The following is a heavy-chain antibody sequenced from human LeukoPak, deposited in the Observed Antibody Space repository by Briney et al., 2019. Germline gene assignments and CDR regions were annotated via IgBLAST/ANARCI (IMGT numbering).Heavy chain of an antibody. J-gene: IGHJ3*02. Sequence: ASVKVSCKASGYIFTSYGISWVRQAPGQGLEGRGWIRPQNGATNYAQKLQGRVTMTTDASTSTVYMELRSLRSDDTAVYYCARVGRSGSPGAFDIWGQGTMVIVSA. V-gene: IGHV1-18*01. CDR1: GYIFTSYG. D-gene: IGHD1-26*01. CDR3: ARVGRSGSPGAFDI. CDR2: IRPQNGAT.